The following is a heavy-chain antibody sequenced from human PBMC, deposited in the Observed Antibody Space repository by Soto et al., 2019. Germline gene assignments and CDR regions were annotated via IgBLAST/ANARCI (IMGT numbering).Heavy chain of an antibody. CDR1: GGTFSSYA. CDR2: IIPIFGTA. Sequence: GASVKVSCKASGGTFSSYAISWVRQAPGQGLEWMGGIIPIFGTANYAQKFQGRVTITADESTSTAYMELSSLRSEDTAVYYCARNYGSGTYYNWFDPWGQGTLVTVSS. D-gene: IGHD3-10*01. V-gene: IGHV1-69*13. J-gene: IGHJ5*02. CDR3: ARNYGSGTYYNWFDP.